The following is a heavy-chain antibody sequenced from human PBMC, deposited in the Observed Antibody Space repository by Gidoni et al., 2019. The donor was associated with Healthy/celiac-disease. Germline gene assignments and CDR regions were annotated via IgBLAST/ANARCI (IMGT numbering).Heavy chain of an antibody. D-gene: IGHD6-6*01. V-gene: IGHV3-23*01. CDR1: GVQLRSYA. CDR2: ISGSGGST. Sequence: EVQLLEYGGGLVQPGGSLRLSCADSGVQLRSYAMSWVRQAPGKGLEWVSAISGSGGSTYYADTVKGRFPISRDNSNNTLYLQMNSLRAEDTPVYYCARPPRAARLPYYMDVSGKGTTVTVSS. CDR3: ARPPRAARLPYYMDV. J-gene: IGHJ6*03.